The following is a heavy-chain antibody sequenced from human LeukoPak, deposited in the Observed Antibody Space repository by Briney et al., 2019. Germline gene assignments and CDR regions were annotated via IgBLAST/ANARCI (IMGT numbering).Heavy chain of an antibody. Sequence: ASVKVSCKASGYTFTGYCIHWVRQAPGQGLGWMGWINPNSGGTNYAQKFQGRVTMTRDTSISTAYMELSRLRSDDTAVYYCARDEVAAVFPLDYWGQGTLVTVSS. CDR2: INPNSGGT. D-gene: IGHD5-12*01. V-gene: IGHV1-2*02. CDR3: ARDEVAAVFPLDY. CDR1: GYTFTGYC. J-gene: IGHJ4*02.